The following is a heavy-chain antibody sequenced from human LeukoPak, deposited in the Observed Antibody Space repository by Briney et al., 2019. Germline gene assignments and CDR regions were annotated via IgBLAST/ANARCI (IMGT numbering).Heavy chain of an antibody. CDR3: ARTEDTAMASRYYYYYMDV. D-gene: IGHD5-18*01. V-gene: IGHV1-18*01. CDR1: GYIFTSYG. CDR2: ISAYNGNR. J-gene: IGHJ6*03. Sequence: ASVKVSCKASGYIFTSYGISWVRQAPGPGREWMGLISAYNGNRNYAQKVQGRVTMTTDTSTSTAYMELRSLRSDDTAVYYCARTEDTAMASRYYYYYMDVWGKGTTVTVSS.